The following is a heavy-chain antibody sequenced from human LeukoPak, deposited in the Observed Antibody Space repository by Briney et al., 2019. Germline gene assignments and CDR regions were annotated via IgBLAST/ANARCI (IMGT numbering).Heavy chain of an antibody. Sequence: GGSLRLSCAASGFTFSRHGMQWVRQAPGKGLEWVAAVSYDESNKYYADSVKGRFTISRDNSKNTLFLQMNSLRAEDTAVYYCAKDLGVIIVPYAIDYYGLDVWGQGTRVTVSS. CDR3: AKDLGVIIVPYAIDYYGLDV. CDR2: VSYDESNK. CDR1: GFTFSRHG. J-gene: IGHJ6*02. V-gene: IGHV3-30*18. D-gene: IGHD2-2*01.